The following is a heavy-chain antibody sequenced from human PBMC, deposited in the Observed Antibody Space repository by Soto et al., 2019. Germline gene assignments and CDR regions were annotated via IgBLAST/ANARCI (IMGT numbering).Heavy chain of an antibody. J-gene: IGHJ5*02. V-gene: IGHV2-5*02. CDR2: IEFDDDK. Sequence: QITLKESGPTLVKPTQTVTLTCTCSGFSLNTRGVGVGWLRQPPGKALEWIALIEFDDDKRYSPSLKSRVSITNDTVNNLVVLTMTYLDPVDTATYYWVYTSGAFYFDSSYYCQGCYYFAPWGPGTPITVSS. CDR1: GFSLNTRGVG. CDR3: VYTSGAFYFDSSYYCQGCYYFAP. D-gene: IGHD3-22*01.